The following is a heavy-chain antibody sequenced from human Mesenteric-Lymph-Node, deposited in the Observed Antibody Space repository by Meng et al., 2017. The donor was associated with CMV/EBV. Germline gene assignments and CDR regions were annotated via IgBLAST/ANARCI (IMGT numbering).Heavy chain of an antibody. CDR3: ARQAPVPMSVFYDY. J-gene: IGHJ4*02. CDR1: GFTYSAYG. D-gene: IGHD2-2*01. CDR2: VLSDGTSK. V-gene: IGHV3-30*03. Sequence: GGSLRLSCEASGFTYSAYGMHWVRPAPGRGLEWLASVLSDGTSKDYAGSLKGRFTVSRDNSKNTLYVEMNGLRAEDTAVYYCARQAPVPMSVFYDYWGRGTLVTVSS.